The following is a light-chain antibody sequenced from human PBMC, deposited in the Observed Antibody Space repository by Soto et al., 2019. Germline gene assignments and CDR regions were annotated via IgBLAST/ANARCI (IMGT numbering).Light chain of an antibody. CDR3: ATWDHSLSAWV. J-gene: IGLJ3*02. V-gene: IGLV1-51*02. CDR1: SSNIGNNY. Sequence: QAVVTQPPSVSAAPGQKVTISCSGSSSNIGNNYVSWYQQFPETAPKLLIYEDNMRPSGIPDRFSGSKSGTSATLDITGLQTGDEGDYYCATWDHSLSAWVFGGGTKVTVL. CDR2: EDN.